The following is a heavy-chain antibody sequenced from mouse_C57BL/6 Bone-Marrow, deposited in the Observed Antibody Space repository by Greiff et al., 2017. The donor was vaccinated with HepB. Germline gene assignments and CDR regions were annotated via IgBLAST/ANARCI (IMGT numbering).Heavy chain of an antibody. J-gene: IGHJ3*01. CDR3: TGPGTGFAY. CDR1: GFTFRNYW. CDR2: IRLKSDNYAT. V-gene: IGHV6-3*01. Sequence: EVKLVESGGGLVQPGGSMKLSCVAPGFTFRNYWMNWVRQSPEKGLEWVAQIRLKSDNYATDYAESVKGRFTISRDDSKSSFYLQKNNLRAEDTGIYYCTGPGTGFAYWGQGTLVTVSA. D-gene: IGHD4-1*01.